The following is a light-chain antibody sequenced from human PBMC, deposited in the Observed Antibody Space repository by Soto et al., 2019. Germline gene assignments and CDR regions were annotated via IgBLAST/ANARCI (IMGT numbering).Light chain of an antibody. Sequence: QSVLTQPPSVSAAPGQQVTISCSGTTSNIGNNFVSWYQQLPGTAPKLLIYDNHKRPSGVPDRFSGSKSGTSATLGITGLQTGDEADYYCGTWDSSLTAVVFGGGTKLT. J-gene: IGLJ2*01. CDR2: DNH. CDR3: GTWDSSLTAVV. V-gene: IGLV1-51*01. CDR1: TSNIGNNF.